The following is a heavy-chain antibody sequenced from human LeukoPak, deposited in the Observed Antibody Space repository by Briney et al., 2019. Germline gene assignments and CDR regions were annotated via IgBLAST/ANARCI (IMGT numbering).Heavy chain of an antibody. CDR2: ISDSGDGT. Sequence: PGGSLRLSCAGSGFTFRSYAMSWVRQSPVKGLEWVSAISDSGDGTYYADSVKARFTISRDNSKNTLYLQMNSLRAEDTAVYYCAKGVIVAATSEFDYWGQGTLVTVSS. V-gene: IGHV3-23*01. D-gene: IGHD6-19*01. CDR1: GFTFRSYA. J-gene: IGHJ4*02. CDR3: AKGVIVAATSEFDY.